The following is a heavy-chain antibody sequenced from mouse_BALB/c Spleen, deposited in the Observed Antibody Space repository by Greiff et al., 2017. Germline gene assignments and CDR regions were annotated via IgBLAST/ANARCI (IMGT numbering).Heavy chain of an antibody. CDR3: ARLSSGYAMDY. CDR1: GFTFSSYA. CDR2: ISSGGSYT. Sequence: EVKLVESGGGLVKPGGSLKLSCAASGFTFSSYAMSWVRQTPEKRLEWVATISSGGSYTYYPDSVKGRFTISRDNAKNTLYLQMSSLRSEDTAMYYCARLSSGYAMDYWGQGTSVTVSS. J-gene: IGHJ4*01. V-gene: IGHV5-9-3*01. D-gene: IGHD3-1*01.